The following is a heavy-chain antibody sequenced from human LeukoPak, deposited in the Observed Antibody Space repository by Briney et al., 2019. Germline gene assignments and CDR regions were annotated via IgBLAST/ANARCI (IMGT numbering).Heavy chain of an antibody. J-gene: IGHJ6*04. CDR2: ISSGGSTI. Sequence: GGSLRLSCAASGFTFSSYSMNWVRQAPGKGLEWVSYISSGGSTIYYADSVKGRFTISRDNAKNSLFLQMNSLRAEDTAVYYCAELGITMIGGVWGKGTTVTISS. CDR1: GFTFSSYS. D-gene: IGHD3-10*02. V-gene: IGHV3-48*01. CDR3: AELGITMIGGV.